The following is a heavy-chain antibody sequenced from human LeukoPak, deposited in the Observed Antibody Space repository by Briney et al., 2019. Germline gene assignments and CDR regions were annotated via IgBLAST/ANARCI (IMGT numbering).Heavy chain of an antibody. V-gene: IGHV1-46*01. CDR3: ARDLSSFGNYYDSSGPLGY. Sequence: AAVKVSCKASGYTFTSYYMHWGRQAPGQGVEWMGIINPSGVRTSYAQKFQGRVTMTRDTSPSTVYMELRSLRSADTAVYYCARDLSSFGNYYDSSGPLGYWGQGTLVTVSS. CDR2: INPSGVRT. D-gene: IGHD3-22*01. J-gene: IGHJ4*02. CDR1: GYTFTSYY.